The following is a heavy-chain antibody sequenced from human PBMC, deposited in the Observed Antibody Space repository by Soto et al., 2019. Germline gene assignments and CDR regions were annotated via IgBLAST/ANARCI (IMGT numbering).Heavy chain of an antibody. J-gene: IGHJ4*02. D-gene: IGHD3-22*01. CDR2: ISSSSSTI. CDR1: SRSS. CDR3: ARGAYYYDSSGLSY. Sequence: SRSSLSPDHQAQGKGLEWVSYISSSSSTIYYADSVKGRFTISRDNAKNSLYLQMNSLRAEDTAVYYCARGAYYYDSSGLSYWGQGTLVTVSS. V-gene: IGHV3-48*01.